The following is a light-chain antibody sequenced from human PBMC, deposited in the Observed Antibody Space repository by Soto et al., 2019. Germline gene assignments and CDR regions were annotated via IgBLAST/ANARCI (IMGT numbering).Light chain of an antibody. Sequence: DIQMTQSPPTLSASVGDRVTITCRASQSIRHYLAWYQQMPGKAPKLLIYGASTLQSGVPSRFSGSGSGTEFTLTISSLQPDDFGTYVCQHHNSYSQTFGQGTKVEIK. V-gene: IGKV1-5*01. CDR2: GAS. CDR1: QSIRHY. J-gene: IGKJ1*01. CDR3: QHHNSYSQT.